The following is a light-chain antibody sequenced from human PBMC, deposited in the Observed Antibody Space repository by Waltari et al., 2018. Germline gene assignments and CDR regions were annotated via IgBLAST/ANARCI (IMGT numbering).Light chain of an antibody. CDR1: QSVRVY. V-gene: IGKV3-11*01. CDR2: DTS. J-gene: IGKJ4*01. Sequence: EIVLTQSPATLSLSPGERATLSCRASQSVRVYLAWYQQKPSQAPRLLIYDTSNRSSGTPDRFSGSASGTDFSLSISSLEPEDFAVYYCQQRHNWPLTFGGGTKVEIK. CDR3: QQRHNWPLT.